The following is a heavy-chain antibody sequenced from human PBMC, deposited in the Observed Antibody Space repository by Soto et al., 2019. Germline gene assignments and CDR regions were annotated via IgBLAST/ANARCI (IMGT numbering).Heavy chain of an antibody. Sequence: GGSLRLSCAASGFTFSSYWMSWVRQAPGKGLEWVANIKQDGSEKYYVDSVKGRFTISRDNAKNSLYLQMNSLRAEDTAVYYCARENLEWLFRFYYYYGMDVWGQGTTVTVSS. D-gene: IGHD3-3*01. CDR1: GFTFSSYW. V-gene: IGHV3-7*01. CDR2: IKQDGSEK. J-gene: IGHJ6*02. CDR3: ARENLEWLFRFYYYYGMDV.